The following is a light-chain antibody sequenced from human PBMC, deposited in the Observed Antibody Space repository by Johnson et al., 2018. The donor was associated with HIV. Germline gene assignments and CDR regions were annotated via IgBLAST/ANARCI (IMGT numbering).Light chain of an antibody. CDR3: GTWASSLSASYG. J-gene: IGLJ1*01. CDR2: ENN. V-gene: IGLV1-51*02. Sequence: QSVLTQPPSVSVAPGQKVTISCSGSSSNIGNNYVSWYQQLPGTAPKLLIYENNKRRSGIPDRFSGSKSGTSATLGITGLQTGDEADYYCGTWASSLSASYGFGTGTKVTVL. CDR1: SSNIGNNY.